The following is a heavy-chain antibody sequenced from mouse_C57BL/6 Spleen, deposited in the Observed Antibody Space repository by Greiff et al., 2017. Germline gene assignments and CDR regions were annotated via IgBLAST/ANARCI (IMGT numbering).Heavy chain of an antibody. CDR1: GFTFSDYG. D-gene: IGHD2-1*01. Sequence: EVQGVESGGGLVKPGGSLKLSCAASGFTFSDYGMHWVRQAPEKGLEWVAYISSGSSTIYYPDSVKGRFTISRDNAKNTLYLQMSSLKSEDTAMYYCARHENGNYYFDYWGQGTTLTVSS. V-gene: IGHV5-17*03. J-gene: IGHJ2*01. CDR2: ISSGSSTI. CDR3: ARHENGNYYFDY.